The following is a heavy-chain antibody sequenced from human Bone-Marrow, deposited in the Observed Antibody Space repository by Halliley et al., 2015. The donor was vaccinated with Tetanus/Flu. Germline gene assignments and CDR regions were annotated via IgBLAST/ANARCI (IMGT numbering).Heavy chain of an antibody. D-gene: IGHD1-26*01. CDR3: VKSAAGGSRCLDY. V-gene: IGHV3-30*18. CDR2: VPYDGNYE. CDR1: GFSFSDYG. J-gene: IGHJ4*02. Sequence: SLRLSCAASGFSFSDYGIHWVRQAPGKGLEWVAVVPYDGNYEHYADSVKGRFTVSRDNSKNTLYLQMNSLRGGDTAVYYCVKSAAGGSRCLDYWGQGALVTVSS.